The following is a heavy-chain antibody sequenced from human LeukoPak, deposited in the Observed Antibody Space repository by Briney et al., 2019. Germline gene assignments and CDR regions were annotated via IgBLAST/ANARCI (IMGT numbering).Heavy chain of an antibody. CDR3: ARSAAGGSGSYSVDY. CDR1: GYTFTSYG. J-gene: IGHJ4*02. CDR2: ISAYNGNT. D-gene: IGHD3-10*01. Sequence: ASVKVSCKASGYTFTSYGISWVRQAPGQGLEWMGWISAYNGNTNYAQKLQGRVTMTTDTSTSTAYMELRSLRSDDTAVYYCARSAAGGSGSYSVDYWGQGTLVTVSS. V-gene: IGHV1-18*01.